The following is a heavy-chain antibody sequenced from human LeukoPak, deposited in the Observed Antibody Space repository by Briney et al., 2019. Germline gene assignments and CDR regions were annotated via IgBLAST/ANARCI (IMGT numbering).Heavy chain of an antibody. CDR2: IYPGDSDT. Sequence: VESLKISCKGSGYSFTSYWIGWVRQIPGKGLEWMGIIYPGDSDTRYSPSFQGQVTISADKSISTAYLQWSSLKASDTAIYYCARLWDWRGDYWGQGTLVTVSS. J-gene: IGHJ4*02. D-gene: IGHD3/OR15-3a*01. CDR3: ARLWDWRGDY. CDR1: GYSFTSYW. V-gene: IGHV5-51*01.